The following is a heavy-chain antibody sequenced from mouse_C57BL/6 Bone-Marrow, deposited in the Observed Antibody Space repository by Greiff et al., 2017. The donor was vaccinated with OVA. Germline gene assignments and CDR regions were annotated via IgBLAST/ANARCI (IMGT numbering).Heavy chain of an antibody. V-gene: IGHV1-81*01. Sequence: QVQLQQSGAELARPGASVKLSCKASGYTFTSYGISWVKQRTGQGLEWIGEIYPRSGNTYYNEKFKGKATLTADKSSSTAYMELRSLTSEDSAVYFCARRVTVVATGTFDYWGQGTTLTVSS. CDR2: IYPRSGNT. D-gene: IGHD1-1*01. J-gene: IGHJ2*01. CDR1: GYTFTSYG. CDR3: ARRVTVVATGTFDY.